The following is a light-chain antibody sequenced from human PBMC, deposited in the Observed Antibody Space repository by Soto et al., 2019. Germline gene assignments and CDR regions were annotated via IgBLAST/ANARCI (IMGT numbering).Light chain of an antibody. CDR2: RAS. CDR1: QSISNF. V-gene: IGKV1-5*03. CDR3: QHFYTYPIP. J-gene: IGKJ4*01. Sequence: DIQMTQSPSTLSASVGDRVTITCRASQSISNFLAWYQRRPGKAPKLLIYRASGLERGVPSRFIGGGSGPEFTLTIGSLQPDDFATYFCQHFYTYPIPFGGGTKVEIK.